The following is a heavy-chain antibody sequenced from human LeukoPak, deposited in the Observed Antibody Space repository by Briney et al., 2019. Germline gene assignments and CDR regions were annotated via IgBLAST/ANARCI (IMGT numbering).Heavy chain of an antibody. V-gene: IGHV4-38-2*02. Sequence: PSETLSLTCTVSGYSISSGYYWGWIRQPPGKGLEWIGSIYHSGSTYYNPSLKSRVTISVDTSKNQFSLKLSSVTAADMAVYYCAKGSGSQRDYWGQGTLVTVSS. D-gene: IGHD3-10*01. CDR3: AKGSGSQRDY. J-gene: IGHJ4*02. CDR2: IYHSGST. CDR1: GYSISSGYY.